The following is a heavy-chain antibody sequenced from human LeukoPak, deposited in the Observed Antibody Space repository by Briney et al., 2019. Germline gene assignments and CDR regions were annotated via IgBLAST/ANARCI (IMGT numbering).Heavy chain of an antibody. V-gene: IGHV3-48*04. CDR3: ARDPTYYLRYGYFDS. D-gene: IGHD1-26*01. Sequence: GGSLRLSCVASGFYFGGHAMHWLRQAPGKGLEWVAYITYGSDTIFYADSVKGRFTVSRDNANNVLYLQMNSLRAEDTAVYYCARDPTYYLRYGYFDSWGQGTLVTVSS. CDR1: GFYFGGHA. J-gene: IGHJ4*02. CDR2: ITYGSDTI.